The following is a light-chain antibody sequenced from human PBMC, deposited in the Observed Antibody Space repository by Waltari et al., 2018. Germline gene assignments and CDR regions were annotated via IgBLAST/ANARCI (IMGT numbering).Light chain of an antibody. V-gene: IGLV2-14*03. J-gene: IGLJ1*01. CDR2: DVV. Sequence: QSALTQPASVSGSPGQSITISCTGPRSDVGGYNAVSWYQQHPGKAPKLMIYDVVSRPSGVPNRFSGSKSGNTASLVISGLQADDEADYYCSSYTSSISYVFGTGTKVTVL. CDR3: SSYTSSISYV. CDR1: RSDVGGYNA.